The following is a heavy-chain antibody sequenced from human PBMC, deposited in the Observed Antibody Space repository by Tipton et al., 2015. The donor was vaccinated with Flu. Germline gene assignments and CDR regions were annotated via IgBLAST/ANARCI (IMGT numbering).Heavy chain of an antibody. Sequence: QLVQSGGGLVKPGGSLRLSCAASGFTFIDYYMSWIRQAPGKGLEWVSYISGSGDTIYYTDSVKGRFTISRDNAKKSLYLQMDSLRAEDTAVYYCASSGWERQQLFPGRHFWGQGTLVTVSS. CDR3: ASSGWERQQLFPGRHF. V-gene: IGHV3-11*01. J-gene: IGHJ4*02. D-gene: IGHD6-13*01. CDR2: ISGSGDTI. CDR1: GFTFIDYY.